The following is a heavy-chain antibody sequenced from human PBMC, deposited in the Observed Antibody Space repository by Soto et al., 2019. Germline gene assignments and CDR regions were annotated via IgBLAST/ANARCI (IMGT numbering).Heavy chain of an antibody. J-gene: IGHJ6*02. CDR1: GGSFSGYY. V-gene: IGHV4-34*01. Sequence: QVQLQQWGAGLLKPSETLSLPCAVYGGSFSGYYWSWIRQPPGKGLGWVGEINHSGSTNYNPSLKSRVTISVDTSKNQFSLKLSSVTAADTAVYYCARGGELERRGMDVWGQGTTVTVSS. CDR3: ARGGELERRGMDV. CDR2: INHSGST. D-gene: IGHD1-1*01.